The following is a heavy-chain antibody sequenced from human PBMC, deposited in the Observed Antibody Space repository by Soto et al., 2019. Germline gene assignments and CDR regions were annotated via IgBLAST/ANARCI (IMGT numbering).Heavy chain of an antibody. J-gene: IGHJ6*03. CDR3: AQRVCSSTSCYRNYYYYMXV. CDR1: GGTFSSYT. V-gene: IGHV1-69*02. CDR2: IIPILGIA. Sequence: SVKVSCKASGGTFSSYTISWVRQAPGQGLEWMGRIIPILGIANYAQKFQGRVTITADKSTSTAYMELSSLRSEDTAVYYCAQRVCSSTSCYRNYYYYMXVWGKGTTVTVSS. D-gene: IGHD2-2*01.